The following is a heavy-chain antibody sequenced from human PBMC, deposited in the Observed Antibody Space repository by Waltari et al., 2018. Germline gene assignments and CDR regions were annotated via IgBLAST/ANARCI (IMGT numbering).Heavy chain of an antibody. CDR1: GGPISSSSYY. D-gene: IGHD3-22*01. J-gene: IGHJ4*03. Sequence: QLQLQESGPGLVKPSETLSLTCTVPGGPISSSSYYGGWIRQPPGKGLEWVGSIYYSGRTYYNPSLNSRVTISVDTSKNQFSLKLSSLTAADTAVYFCARHVLGPYYNTILPPNYWGQGTLVTVAS. CDR2: IYYSGRT. CDR3: ARHVLGPYYNTILPPNY. V-gene: IGHV4-39*01.